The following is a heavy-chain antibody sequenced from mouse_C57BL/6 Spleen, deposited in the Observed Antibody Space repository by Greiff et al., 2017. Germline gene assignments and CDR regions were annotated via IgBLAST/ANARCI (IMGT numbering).Heavy chain of an antibody. CDR2: ISSGGDYI. D-gene: IGHD2-1*01. Sequence: EVQVVESGEGLVKPGGSLKLSCAASGFTFSSYAMSWVRQTPEKRLEWVAYISSGGDYIYYADTVKGRFTISRDNARNTLYLQMSSLKSEDTAMYYCTRGGDGNYRFDYWGQGTTLTVSS. CDR3: TRGGDGNYRFDY. CDR1: GFTFSSYA. V-gene: IGHV5-9-1*02. J-gene: IGHJ2*01.